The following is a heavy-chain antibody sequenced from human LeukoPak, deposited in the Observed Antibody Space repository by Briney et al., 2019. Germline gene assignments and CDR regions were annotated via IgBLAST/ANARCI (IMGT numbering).Heavy chain of an antibody. J-gene: IGHJ4*02. CDR2: ISSSGSTI. Sequence: PGGSLRLSCAASGFTFSSYEMNWVRQAPGKGLEWVSYISSSGSTIYYADSVKGRFTISRDNAKNSLFLQMNSLRVEDTAVYYCARDTSAERGQQLANWGQGTLVTVSS. CDR1: GFTFSSYE. D-gene: IGHD6-13*01. CDR3: ARDTSAERGQQLAN. V-gene: IGHV3-48*03.